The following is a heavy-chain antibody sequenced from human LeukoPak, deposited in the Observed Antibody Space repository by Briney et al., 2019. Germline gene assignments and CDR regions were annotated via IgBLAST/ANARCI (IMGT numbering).Heavy chain of an antibody. J-gene: IGHJ4*02. CDR1: GYTFTGYY. V-gene: IGHV1-2*02. CDR3: ARAGLEWQTFDY. Sequence: GSVKVSCKASGYTFTGYYMHWVRQAPGQGLEWMGWINPNSGGTNYAQKFQGRVTMTRDTSISTAYMELSRLRSDDTAVYYCARAGLEWQTFDYWGQGTLVTVSS. D-gene: IGHD3-3*01. CDR2: INPNSGGT.